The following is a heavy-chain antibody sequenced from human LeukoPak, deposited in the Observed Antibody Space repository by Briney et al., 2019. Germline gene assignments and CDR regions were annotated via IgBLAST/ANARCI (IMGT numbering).Heavy chain of an antibody. V-gene: IGHV3-23*01. CDR2: ISGSSGST. D-gene: IGHD6-19*01. CDR1: GFSFSSYA. Sequence: GGSLRLSCSASGFSFSSYAMSWVRQAPGKGLEWVSTISGSSGSTYYADSVKGRFTISRDNSKNTLYLQMNSLRAEDTAVYYCAKDQAPTEQASSGSSNWGQRTLVTVSS. J-gene: IGHJ4*02. CDR3: AKDQAPTEQASSGSSN.